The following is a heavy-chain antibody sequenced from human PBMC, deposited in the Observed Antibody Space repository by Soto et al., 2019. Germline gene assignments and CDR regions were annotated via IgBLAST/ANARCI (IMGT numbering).Heavy chain of an antibody. CDR1: GCTFSSYW. CDR2: IKRDGSEK. CDR3: ASSTWELLYYFDY. Sequence: PGGSLRLSCAACGCTFSSYWISWVRHAPGKGLDWVANIKRDGSEKYYVDSVKGRFTISRDNAKNSLYLQMNSLRAEDTAVYYCASSTWELLYYFDYWRQGTMVTVSS. D-gene: IGHD1-26*01. V-gene: IGHV3-7*01. J-gene: IGHJ4*02.